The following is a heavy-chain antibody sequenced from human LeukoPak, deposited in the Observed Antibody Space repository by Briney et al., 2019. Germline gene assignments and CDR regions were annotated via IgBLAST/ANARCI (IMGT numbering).Heavy chain of an antibody. CDR2: IRSKANSYAT. V-gene: IGHV3-73*01. J-gene: IGHJ5*02. Sequence: GGSLRLSCAASGFTFSGSAMHWVRQASGKGLEWVGRIRSKANSYATAYAASVKGRFTISRDDSKNTAYLQMNSLKTEDTAVYYCTRLPNYGDNWFYPWGQGTLVTVSS. D-gene: IGHD3-16*01. CDR3: TRLPNYGDNWFYP. CDR1: GFTFSGSA.